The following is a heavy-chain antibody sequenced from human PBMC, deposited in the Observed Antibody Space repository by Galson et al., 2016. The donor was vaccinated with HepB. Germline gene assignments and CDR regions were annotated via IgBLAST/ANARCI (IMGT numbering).Heavy chain of an antibody. CDR2: INPSGGST. CDR1: GYTFTSYY. Sequence: SVKVSCKASGYTFTSYYMHWVRQAPGQGLEWMGIINPSGGSTSYAQKFQGRVTMTRDTSTSTVYMELSSLRSEDTAVYYCARDEGWNYGLSCFDPWGQGTLVTVSS. D-gene: IGHD1-7*01. V-gene: IGHV1-46*01. CDR3: ARDEGWNYGLSCFDP. J-gene: IGHJ5*02.